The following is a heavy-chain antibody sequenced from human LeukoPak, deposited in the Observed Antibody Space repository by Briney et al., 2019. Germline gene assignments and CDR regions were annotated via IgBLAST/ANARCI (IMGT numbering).Heavy chain of an antibody. CDR1: GFTFSSCA. V-gene: IGHV3-23*01. J-gene: IGHJ4*02. CDR2: ISGSGDR. Sequence: GGSLRLSCTASGFTFSSCAMSWVRQAPGEGLEWVSTISGSGDRYYADSVKGRFTISRDNSKNTLYLQMNSLRAEDTAVYYCAKDPIFSGSYGVFDSWGQGTLVTVSS. CDR3: AKDPIFSGSYGVFDS. D-gene: IGHD1-26*01.